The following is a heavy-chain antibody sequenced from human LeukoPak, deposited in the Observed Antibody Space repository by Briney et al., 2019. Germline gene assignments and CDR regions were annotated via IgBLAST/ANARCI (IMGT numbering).Heavy chain of an antibody. CDR1: GGSISSGGYY. CDR3: ARVGNYYGSGSSPIVLYFDY. J-gene: IGHJ4*02. V-gene: IGHV4-31*03. CDR2: IYYSGST. D-gene: IGHD3-10*01. Sequence: SQTLSLTCTVSGGSISSGGYYWSWIRQHPGKGLEWIGYIYYSGSTYYNPSPKSRVTISVDTSKNQFSLKLSSVTAADTAVYYCARVGNYYGSGSSPIVLYFDYWGQGTLVTVSS.